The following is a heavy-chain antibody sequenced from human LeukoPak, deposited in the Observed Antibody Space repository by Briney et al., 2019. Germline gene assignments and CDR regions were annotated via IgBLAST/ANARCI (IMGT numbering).Heavy chain of an antibody. J-gene: IGHJ4*02. Sequence: GESLQISCKGSGSSFTSYGISWVRQAPGQGLEWMGWISAYNGNTNYAQKLQGRVTMTTDTSTSTAYMELRSLRSDDTAVYYCARAEVVVPAAINDYWGQGPLVTVSS. V-gene: IGHV1-18*01. CDR2: ISAYNGNT. D-gene: IGHD2-2*02. CDR1: GSSFTSYG. CDR3: ARAEVVVPAAINDY.